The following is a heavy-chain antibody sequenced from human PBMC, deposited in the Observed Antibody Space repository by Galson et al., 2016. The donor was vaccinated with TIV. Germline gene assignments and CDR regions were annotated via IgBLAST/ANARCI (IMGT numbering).Heavy chain of an antibody. Sequence: SLRLSCAASEINFSRFWMHWVRQVPGKGLMSVSRITDDGSDTVYADSVRGRFTISRDNAMDTLYLQMDSLRAEDTGVYYCARERRYYGVDVWGPGTTVAVYS. V-gene: IGHV3-74*01. D-gene: IGHD2-15*01. J-gene: IGHJ6*02. CDR1: EINFSRFW. CDR2: ITDDGSDT. CDR3: ARERRYYGVDV.